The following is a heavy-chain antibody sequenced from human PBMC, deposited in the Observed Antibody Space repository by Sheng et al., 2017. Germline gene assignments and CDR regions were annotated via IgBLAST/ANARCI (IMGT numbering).Heavy chain of an antibody. Sequence: EVQLVESGGGLVQPGGSLRLSCSASGFTFSSYAMHWVRQAPGKGLEYVSAISSNGGSTYYADSVKGRFTISRDNSKNTLYLQMSSLRAEDTAVYYCVKDSWGIAAEEDYWGQGTLVTVSS. J-gene: IGHJ4*02. CDR2: ISSNGGST. V-gene: IGHV3-64D*09. D-gene: IGHD6-13*01. CDR1: GFTFSSYA. CDR3: VKDSWGIAAEEDY.